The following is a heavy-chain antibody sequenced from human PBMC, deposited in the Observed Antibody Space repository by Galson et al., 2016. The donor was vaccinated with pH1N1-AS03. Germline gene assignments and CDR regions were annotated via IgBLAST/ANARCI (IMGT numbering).Heavy chain of an antibody. J-gene: IGHJ6*02. Sequence: SETLSLTCSVSGGSIRRSSYYWGWIRQPPGKGLEWIGQIYYTGDIIYTPSLRSRVTISVDTSKNQLSLSLSSVTAADTAVYYCGRHLRNSYSMDVWGQGTTVTVSS. V-gene: IGHV4-61*05. D-gene: IGHD2-21*01. CDR1: GGSIRRSSYY. CDR3: GRHLRNSYSMDV. CDR2: IYYTGDI.